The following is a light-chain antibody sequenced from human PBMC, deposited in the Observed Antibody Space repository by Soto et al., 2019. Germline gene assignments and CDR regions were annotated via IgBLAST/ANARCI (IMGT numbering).Light chain of an antibody. V-gene: IGLV2-14*01. J-gene: IGLJ2*01. Sequence: QSALTQPASVSGSPGQSITISCTGTSSDVGGYNYVSWYQQHPGKAPKLMIYEVSNRPSGVSNRFSGSKSGNMASLTISGLQAEDEADYYCRSYAGTGTWIFGGGTKVTVL. CDR3: RSYAGTGTWI. CDR1: SSDVGGYNY. CDR2: EVS.